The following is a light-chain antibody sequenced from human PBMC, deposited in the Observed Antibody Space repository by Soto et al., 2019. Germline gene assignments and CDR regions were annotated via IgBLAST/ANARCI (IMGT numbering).Light chain of an antibody. J-gene: IGKJ1*01. CDR3: QQYNNWPPWT. Sequence: EIVMTQSPATLSVSPGERATLSCRASQSVSSNLAWYQQKPGQAPRLLIYGVSTRATGIPARFSGSGSATEFTLTISRLQSEDFAVYYCQQYNNWPPWTFGQGTKVEIK. V-gene: IGKV3-15*01. CDR2: GVS. CDR1: QSVSSN.